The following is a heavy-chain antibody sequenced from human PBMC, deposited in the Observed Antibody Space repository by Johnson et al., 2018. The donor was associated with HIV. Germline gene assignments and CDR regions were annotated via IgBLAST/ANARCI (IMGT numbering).Heavy chain of an antibody. CDR3: AKESGWKCTWDCLRNGGDTFHF. J-gene: IGHJ3*01. D-gene: IGHD5/OR15-5a*01. Sequence: VQLVESGGGVVQPGRSLRLSCAASGFTFSSYYMNCVRQAPGNGLELVATASASVGWTYYADSVKGRFTISRENAKNSLYLQMNSLTAEDTAVYHCAKESGWKCTWDCLRNGGDTFHFWGQGTMVRVSS. CDR2: SASVGWT. CDR1: GFTFSSYY. V-gene: IGHV3-66*01.